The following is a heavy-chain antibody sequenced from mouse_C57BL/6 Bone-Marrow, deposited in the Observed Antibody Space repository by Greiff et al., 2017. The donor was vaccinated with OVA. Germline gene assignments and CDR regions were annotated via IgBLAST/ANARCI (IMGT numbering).Heavy chain of an antibody. CDR2: ISSGGSYT. V-gene: IGHV5-6*01. J-gene: IGHJ2*01. D-gene: IGHD1-1*01. Sequence: EVQVVESGGDLVKPGGSLKLSCAASGFTFSSYGMSWVRQTPDKRLEWVATISSGGSYTYYPDSVKGRFTISRDNAKNTLYLQMSSLKSEDTAMYYCARHFITTLGYFDYWGQGTTLTVSS. CDR3: ARHFITTLGYFDY. CDR1: GFTFSSYG.